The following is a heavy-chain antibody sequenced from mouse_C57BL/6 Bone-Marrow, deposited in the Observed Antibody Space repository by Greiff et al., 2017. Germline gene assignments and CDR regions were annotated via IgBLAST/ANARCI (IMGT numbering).Heavy chain of an antibody. J-gene: IGHJ4*01. CDR1: GYTFTDYN. V-gene: IGHV1-22*01. CDR3: AYSSGYPFYAMDY. Sequence: VQLQQSGPELVKPGASVKMSCKASGYTFTDYNMHWVKQSHGKSLEWIGYINPNNGGTSYNQKFKGKATLTVNKSSSTAYMELRSLTSEDSAVYYCAYSSGYPFYAMDYWGQGTSVTVSS. CDR2: INPNNGGT. D-gene: IGHD3-2*02.